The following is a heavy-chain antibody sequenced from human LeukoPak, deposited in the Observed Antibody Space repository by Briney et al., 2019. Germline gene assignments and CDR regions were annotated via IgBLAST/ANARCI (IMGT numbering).Heavy chain of an antibody. CDR2: ISSSSSTI. CDR3: ARDHRSYDILSGDYYYYMDV. Sequence: AGGSLRLSCAASGFTFSSYSMNWVRQAPGKGLEWVSYISSSSSTIYYADSVKGRFTISRDNAKNSLYLQMNSLRAEDTAVYYCARDHRSYDILSGDYYYYMDVWGKGTTVTVSS. V-gene: IGHV3-48*01. CDR1: GFTFSSYS. D-gene: IGHD3-9*01. J-gene: IGHJ6*03.